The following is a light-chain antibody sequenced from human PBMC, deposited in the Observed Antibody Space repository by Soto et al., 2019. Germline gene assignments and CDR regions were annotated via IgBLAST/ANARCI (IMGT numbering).Light chain of an antibody. Sequence: EIVLTQSPATLSLSPGERATLSCRASQSIAGYVAWYQQKPGQSPRLLIYDASNRATGIPARFSGSGAVTDCTLTISSLEPEDFAVYYGQHRSSWLLTFGGGARVEIK. CDR3: QHRSSWLLT. J-gene: IGKJ4*01. CDR2: DAS. CDR1: QSIAGY. V-gene: IGKV3-11*01.